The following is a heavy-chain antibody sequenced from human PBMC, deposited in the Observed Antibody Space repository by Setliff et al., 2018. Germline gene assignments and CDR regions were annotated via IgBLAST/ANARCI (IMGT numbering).Heavy chain of an antibody. CDR3: RLWFEETLRDY. D-gene: IGHD3-10*01. CDR2: TYSNGAT. Sequence: GGSLRLSCAASGFVVSNNEMSWVRQAPGKGLEWVSVTYSNGATNYADSVKGRFIISRDNSKNTLYLQMNSLRGEDTALYYCRLWFEETLRDYWGKGTLVT. CDR1: GFVVSNNE. J-gene: IGHJ4*02. V-gene: IGHV3-53*01.